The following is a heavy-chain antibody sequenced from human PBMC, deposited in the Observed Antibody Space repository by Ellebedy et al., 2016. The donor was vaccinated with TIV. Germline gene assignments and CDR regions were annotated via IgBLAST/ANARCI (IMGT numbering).Heavy chain of an antibody. Sequence: GESLKISCAASGFTFSNNSMNWVRQAPGKGLEWVSYISSTGTTIYYADSVKGRFTISRDNAKLSLYRQIHSLTAEDTAVYYCASGAYDIWGQGTMVTVSS. CDR3: ASGAYDI. CDR1: GFTFSNNS. CDR2: ISSTGTTI. V-gene: IGHV3-48*04. J-gene: IGHJ3*02.